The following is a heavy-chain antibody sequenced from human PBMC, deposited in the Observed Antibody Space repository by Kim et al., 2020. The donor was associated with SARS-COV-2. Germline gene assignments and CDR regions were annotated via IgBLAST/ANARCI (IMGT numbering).Heavy chain of an antibody. Sequence: GGSLRLSCAASGFTFSSYGMHWVRQAPGKGLEWVAGIWYDGSNKYYADSVKGRFTISRDNSKNTLYLQMNSLRAEDTAVYYCAKDSGVAAAGSLYYYYYGMDVWGQGTTVTVSS. V-gene: IGHV3-33*06. CDR2: IWYDGSNK. CDR1: GFTFSSYG. J-gene: IGHJ6*02. D-gene: IGHD6-13*01. CDR3: AKDSGVAAAGSLYYYYYGMDV.